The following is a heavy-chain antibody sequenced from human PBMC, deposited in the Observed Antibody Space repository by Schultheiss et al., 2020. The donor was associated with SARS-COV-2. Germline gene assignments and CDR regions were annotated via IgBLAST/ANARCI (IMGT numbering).Heavy chain of an antibody. CDR2: INPNSGGT. CDR3: ARVCSSTSCNDY. V-gene: IGHV1-2*02. Sequence: ASVKVSCKASGYTFTGYYMHWVRQAPGQGLEWMGWINPNSGGTNYAQKFQGRVTMTRDTSISTAYMELSRLRSDDTAVYYCARVCSSTSCNDYWGQGTLVTVSS. J-gene: IGHJ4*02. CDR1: GYTFTGYY. D-gene: IGHD2-2*01.